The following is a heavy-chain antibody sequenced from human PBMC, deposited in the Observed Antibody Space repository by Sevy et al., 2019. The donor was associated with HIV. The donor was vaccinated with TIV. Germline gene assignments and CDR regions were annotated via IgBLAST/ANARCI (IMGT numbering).Heavy chain of an antibody. J-gene: IGHJ5*02. D-gene: IGHD1-26*01. Sequence: SETLSLTCTVSNGSISDYYLSWIRQPPGKGLEWIGYIYYTGSTNYNPSLKSRVTISIDTSKRQFSLKLSPVTAADTAVYFCARREDNWFDPWGQGTLVTVSS. CDR3: ARREDNWFDP. CDR1: NGSISDYY. CDR2: IYYTGST. V-gene: IGHV4-59*01.